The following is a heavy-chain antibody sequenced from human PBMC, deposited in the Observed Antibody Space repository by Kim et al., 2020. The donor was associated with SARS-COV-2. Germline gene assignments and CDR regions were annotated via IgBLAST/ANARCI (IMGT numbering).Heavy chain of an antibody. V-gene: IGHV3-23*01. CDR1: GFTFSSYA. CDR3: AKNQRGYDILTGYYFTLNLDY. CDR2: ISGSGGST. D-gene: IGHD3-9*01. J-gene: IGHJ4*02. Sequence: GGTLRLSCAASGFTFSSYAMSWVRRAPGKGLEWVSAISGSGGSTYYADSVKGRFTISRDNSKNTLYLQMNSLRAEDTAVYYCAKNQRGYDILTGYYFTLNLDYWGQGTLVTVSS.